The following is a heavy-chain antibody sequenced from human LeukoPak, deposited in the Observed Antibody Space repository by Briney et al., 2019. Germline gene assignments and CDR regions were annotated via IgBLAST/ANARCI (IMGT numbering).Heavy chain of an antibody. Sequence: GGSLRLSCAASGCTVSSNYRSWIRQAPGKGLEWVSVIYSGGSTYYADSVKGRFTISRDNSKNTLYLQMNSLRAEDTAVYYRARRSGNLWGQGTLVTVSS. V-gene: IGHV3-53*01. D-gene: IGHD1-1*01. CDR3: ARRSGNL. CDR2: IYSGGST. CDR1: GCTVSSNY. J-gene: IGHJ5*02.